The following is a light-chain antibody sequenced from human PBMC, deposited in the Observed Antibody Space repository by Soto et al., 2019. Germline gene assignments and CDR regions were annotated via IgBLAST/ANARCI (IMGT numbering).Light chain of an antibody. V-gene: IGKV2-28*01. Sequence: VMTQSPLSLPVTPGEPASISCRSSQSLLHSNGYTYLDWYLKKPGQSPQPLIYVGSNRASGVPDRFSGSGSGTDFTLKSSRVEAEDVGVYYCMQGLQTPTFGGGTNLEIK. CDR2: VGS. CDR3: MQGLQTPT. CDR1: QSLLHSNGYTY. J-gene: IGKJ4*01.